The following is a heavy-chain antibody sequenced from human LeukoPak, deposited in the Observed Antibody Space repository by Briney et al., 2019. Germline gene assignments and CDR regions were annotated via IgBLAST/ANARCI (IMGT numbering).Heavy chain of an antibody. CDR1: GGSFSGYY. D-gene: IGHD6-13*01. CDR2: INHSGST. V-gene: IGHV4-34*01. J-gene: IGHJ5*02. Sequence: SETLSLTCAVYGGSFSGYYWSWIRQPPGKGLEWIGEINHSGSTNYNPSLKSRVTISVDTSKNQFSLKLSSVTAADTAVYYCARGPYSSSWLTWGQGALVTVSS. CDR3: ARGPYSSSWLT.